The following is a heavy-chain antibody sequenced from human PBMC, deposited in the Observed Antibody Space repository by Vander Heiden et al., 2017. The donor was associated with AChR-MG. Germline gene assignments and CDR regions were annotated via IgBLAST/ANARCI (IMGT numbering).Heavy chain of an antibody. Sequence: EVQLVESGGGLLQPGGSLTPSCAASGLTFTTYWMIWVRQVPGKGLKWVATINQDGSEKYYVDSVKGRFSISRDNADHSLYLQLNSLRAEDTAMYYCARVWASWGQGTLVTVSS. D-gene: IGHD3-16*01. CDR1: GLTFTTYW. V-gene: IGHV3-7*01. CDR2: INQDGSEK. CDR3: ARVWAS. J-gene: IGHJ1*01.